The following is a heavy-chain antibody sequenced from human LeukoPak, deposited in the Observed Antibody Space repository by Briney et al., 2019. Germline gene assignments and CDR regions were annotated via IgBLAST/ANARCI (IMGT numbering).Heavy chain of an antibody. CDR3: ARNVDSGLDY. D-gene: IGHD3-10*01. CDR2: INPGGDST. J-gene: IGHJ4*02. CDR1: GYTFTTYY. Sequence: ASVKVSCKASGYTFTTYYVHWVRQAPGQGLEWMGFINPGGDSTSYAQKFQGRVTMTRVTSTSTIYMELSSLRSEDTAVYYCARNVDSGLDYWGQGTLVTVSS. V-gene: IGHV1-46*03.